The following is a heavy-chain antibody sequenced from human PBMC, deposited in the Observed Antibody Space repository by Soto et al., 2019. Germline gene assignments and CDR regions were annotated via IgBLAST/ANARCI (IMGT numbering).Heavy chain of an antibody. CDR2: IYWDDDK. J-gene: IGHJ4*02. Sequence: SGPTLVKPTQTLTLTCTFSGFSLSTSGVGVGWIRQPPGKALEWLALIYWDDDKRYSPSLKSRLTITKDTSKNQVVLTMTNMDPVDTATYYCAHSARSLYDFWSADHGYYFDYWGQGTLVTVSS. CDR1: GFSLSTSGVG. CDR3: AHSARSLYDFWSADHGYYFDY. D-gene: IGHD3-3*01. V-gene: IGHV2-5*02.